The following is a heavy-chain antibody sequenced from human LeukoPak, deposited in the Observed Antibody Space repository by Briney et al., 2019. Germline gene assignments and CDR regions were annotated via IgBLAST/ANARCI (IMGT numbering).Heavy chain of an antibody. CDR3: AREMEDALDV. CDR2: ISSSGSLI. D-gene: IGHD3-3*01. J-gene: IGHJ3*01. V-gene: IGHV3-48*03. Sequence: PGGSQRLSCAASGFIFSGYEMNWVRQAPGKGLEWVSYISSSGSLIFYADPVKGRFTISRDNAKNSLYLQMNSLRVEDTAVYYCAREMEDALDVWGQGTMVTVSS. CDR1: GFIFSGYE.